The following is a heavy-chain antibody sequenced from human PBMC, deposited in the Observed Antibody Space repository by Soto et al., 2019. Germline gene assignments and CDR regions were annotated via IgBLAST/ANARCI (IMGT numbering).Heavy chain of an antibody. Sequence: PVGSLRLSCTASGFTFGDYAMSWVRQAPGKGLEWVGFIRSKAYGGTTEYAASVKGRFTISRDDSKSIAYLQMNSLKTEDTAVYYCTSSILEWLLLTYYYYGMDVWGQGTTVTSP. CDR3: TSSILEWLLLTYYYYGMDV. CDR1: GFTFGDYA. V-gene: IGHV3-49*04. D-gene: IGHD3-3*01. CDR2: IRSKAYGGTT. J-gene: IGHJ6*02.